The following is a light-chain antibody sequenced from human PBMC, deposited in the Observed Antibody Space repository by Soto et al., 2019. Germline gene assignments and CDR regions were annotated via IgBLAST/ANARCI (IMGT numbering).Light chain of an antibody. J-gene: IGKJ1*01. CDR1: HSVSSSY. V-gene: IGKV3-20*01. CDR2: GAS. Sequence: EIVMTQSPATLSVSPGARATLSCRASHSVSSSYLAWYQQKPGQAPRLLIYGASSRATGIPDRFSGSGSGTDFTLTISRLEPEDSAMYYCQQYGYSFWTFGQGTKVDIK. CDR3: QQYGYSFWT.